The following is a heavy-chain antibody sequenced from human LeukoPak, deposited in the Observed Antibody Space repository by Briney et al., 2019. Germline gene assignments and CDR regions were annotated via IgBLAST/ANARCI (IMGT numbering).Heavy chain of an antibody. Sequence: GGSLRLSCAASGFTVSSNYMSWVRQAPGKGLEWVSSITSSSTYIYYADSLKGRFTISRDNAKNSLYLQMNSLRAEDTAVYYCARDLDYDFWSGGDYWGQGTLVTVSS. CDR1: GFTVSSNY. J-gene: IGHJ4*02. CDR2: ITSSSTYI. CDR3: ARDLDYDFWSGGDY. D-gene: IGHD3-3*01. V-gene: IGHV3-21*01.